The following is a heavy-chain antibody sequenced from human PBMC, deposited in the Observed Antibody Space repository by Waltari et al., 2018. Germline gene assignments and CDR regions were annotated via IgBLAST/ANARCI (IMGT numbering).Heavy chain of an antibody. J-gene: IGHJ6*02. CDR1: GFTFRSYW. Sequence: EVQLVESGGGLVQPGGSLRVSCEASGFTFRSYWLTWVRQAPGKGLEWVANIKQDGTEKLYVDSVRGRFTISRDNAKKSLYLQMNTLRAEDTAVYYCVRGRGMDVWGQGTTVTVSS. V-gene: IGHV3-7*01. CDR3: VRGRGMDV. CDR2: IKQDGTEK.